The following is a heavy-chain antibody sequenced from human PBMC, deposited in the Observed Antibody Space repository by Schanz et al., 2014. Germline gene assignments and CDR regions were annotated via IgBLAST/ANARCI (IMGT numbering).Heavy chain of an antibody. Sequence: QVQLQQWGAGLLKPSETLSLTCAVYGGSFSGYYWTWIRQPPGKGLEWIGEIHHSGSTNYNPSLKSRVTISMDTSKNQFALKLSSVTAADTAVYYCARVGGGILTSWYSLDSWGQGTLVTVSS. D-gene: IGHD2-8*02. CDR2: IHHSGST. CDR3: ARVGGGILTSWYSLDS. CDR1: GGSFSGYY. V-gene: IGHV4-34*01. J-gene: IGHJ4*02.